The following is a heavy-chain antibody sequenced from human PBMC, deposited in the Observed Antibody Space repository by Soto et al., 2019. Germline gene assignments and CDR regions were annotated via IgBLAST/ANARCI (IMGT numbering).Heavy chain of an antibody. CDR2: IWFDGSTQ. CDR3: ARDPLLRGTGYLDY. Sequence: GGSLRLSCAASGITFGIYGMHWVRQAPGKGLEWLAVIWFDGSTQYYADSVKGRFTISRDNAKNTLYLQMNNLRAEDTALYYCARDPLLRGTGYLDYWGQGTLVTVSS. V-gene: IGHV3-33*01. J-gene: IGHJ4*02. CDR1: GITFGIYG. D-gene: IGHD3-10*01.